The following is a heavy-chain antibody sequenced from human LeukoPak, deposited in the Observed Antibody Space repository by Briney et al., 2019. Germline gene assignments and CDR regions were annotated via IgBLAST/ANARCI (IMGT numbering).Heavy chain of an antibody. Sequence: SGGSLRLSCAASGFTVSSNYMSWVRQAPGKGLERVSVIYSGGSTYYADSVKGRFTISRDNSKNTLYLQMNSLRAEDTAVYYCARGGYCSSTSCYRGAFDIWGQGTMVTVSS. CDR3: ARGGYCSSTSCYRGAFDI. V-gene: IGHV3-66*02. J-gene: IGHJ3*02. D-gene: IGHD2-2*02. CDR2: IYSGGST. CDR1: GFTVSSNY.